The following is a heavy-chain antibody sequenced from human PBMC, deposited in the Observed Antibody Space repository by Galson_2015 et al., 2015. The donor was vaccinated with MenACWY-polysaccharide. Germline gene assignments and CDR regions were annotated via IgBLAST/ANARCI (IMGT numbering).Heavy chain of an antibody. V-gene: IGHV3-48*02. Sequence: SLRLSCKASGFIFSTYSMIWVRHSPGKGLEWASYIRSSGSTIHYADSVRRRFTISRDNAKNSLYLQMNSLRDEDTAVYYCERGKAGLKDVWFDHWGQGTLVTVSS. J-gene: IGHJ5*02. CDR3: ERGKAGLKDVWFDH. CDR2: IRSSGSTI. CDR1: GFIFSTYS. D-gene: IGHD3-16*01.